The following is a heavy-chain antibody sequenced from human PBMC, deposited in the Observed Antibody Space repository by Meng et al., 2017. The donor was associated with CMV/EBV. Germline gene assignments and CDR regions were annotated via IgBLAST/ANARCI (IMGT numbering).Heavy chain of an antibody. V-gene: IGHV4-4*07. CDR3: AREMPIAAAGCFDY. CDR2: IYTSGST. J-gene: IGHJ4*02. CDR1: GGYISSYY. D-gene: IGHD6-13*01. Sequence: QVQLAQSGPGLVKPAETLSLTRTGSGGYISSYYWSWIRQPAGKGLEWIGRIYTSGSTNYNPSLKSRVTMSVDTSKNQFSLKLSSVTAADTAVYYCAREMPIAAAGCFDYWGQGTLVTVSS.